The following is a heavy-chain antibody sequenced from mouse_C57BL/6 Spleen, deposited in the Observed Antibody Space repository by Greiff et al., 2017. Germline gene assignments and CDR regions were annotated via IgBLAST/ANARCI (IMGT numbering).Heavy chain of an antibody. J-gene: IGHJ3*01. V-gene: IGHV1-22*01. CDR2: INPNNGGT. D-gene: IGHD2-3*01. Sequence: EVQLQQSGPELVKPGASVKMSCKASGYTFTDYNMHWVKQSHGKSLEWIGYINPNNGGTSYNQKFKGKATLTVNKSSSTAYMELRSLTSEDSAVYYCARQGYDDYAWFAYWGQGTLVTVSA. CDR3: ARQGYDDYAWFAY. CDR1: GYTFTDYN.